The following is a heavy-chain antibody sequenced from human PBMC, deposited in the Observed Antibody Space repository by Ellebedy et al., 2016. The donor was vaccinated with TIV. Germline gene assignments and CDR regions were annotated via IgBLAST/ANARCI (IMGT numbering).Heavy chain of an antibody. CDR2: INHYGIT. CDR1: GGSFSGYF. D-gene: IGHD5-12*01. CDR3: TREGYSGYAAGIDY. Sequence: SETLSLXCAFYGGSFSGYFWSWIRQSPGKGLEWIGEINHYGITNYNPSLKSRVTMSMDTYKNQFSLKLSSVAAADTAVYYCTREGYSGYAAGIDYWGQGSLVTVSS. J-gene: IGHJ4*02. V-gene: IGHV4-34*01.